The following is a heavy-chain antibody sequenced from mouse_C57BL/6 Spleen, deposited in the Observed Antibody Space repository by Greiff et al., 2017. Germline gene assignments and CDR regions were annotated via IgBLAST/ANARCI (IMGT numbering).Heavy chain of an antibody. V-gene: IGHV1-69*01. D-gene: IGHD2-1*01. J-gene: IGHJ3*01. CDR2: IDPSDSYT. CDR3: ARWGRLDYYGNYPPFAY. Sequence: QVQLQQPGAELVMPGASVKLSCKASGYTFTSYWMHWVKQRPGQGLEWIGEIDPSDSYTNYNQKFKGKSTLTVDKSSSTAYMQLSSLTSEDSAVYDCARWGRLDYYGNYPPFAYWGQGALGTVYA. CDR1: GYTFTSYW.